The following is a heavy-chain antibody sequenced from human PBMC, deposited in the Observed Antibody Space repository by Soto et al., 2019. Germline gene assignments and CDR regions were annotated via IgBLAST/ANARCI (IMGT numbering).Heavy chain of an antibody. J-gene: IGHJ5*02. Sequence: AAEILSLTCTVSGGSIRSYYWSWIRQPPGKGLEWIVYIYYSELTYYNTSLKGRVTISIDKSKNQFSLKLSSVTAADTSVYYCARERRGGYWFDPWGQGTMLTVSS. V-gene: IGHV4-30-4*01. CDR3: ARERRGGYWFDP. CDR2: IYYSELT. CDR1: GGSIRSYY.